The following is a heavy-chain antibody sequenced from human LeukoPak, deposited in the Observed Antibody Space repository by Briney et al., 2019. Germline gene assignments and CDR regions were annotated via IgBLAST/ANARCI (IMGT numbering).Heavy chain of an antibody. J-gene: IGHJ4*02. CDR3: ARPQGVASVWDFDY. Sequence: SETLSLTCTVSGGTIRGYYWSWIRQYPGKGLEGIGHIYYSGTTNYSTSLKSRVTISLDTSKDEFSLKLNSVTAADTAVYYCARPQGVASVWDFDYWGQGTLVTVSS. CDR2: IYYSGTT. V-gene: IGHV4-59*08. D-gene: IGHD5-12*01. CDR1: GGTIRGYY.